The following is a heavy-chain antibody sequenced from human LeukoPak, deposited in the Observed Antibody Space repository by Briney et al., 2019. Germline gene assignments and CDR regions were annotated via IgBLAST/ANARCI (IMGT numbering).Heavy chain of an antibody. CDR2: IRYDGSNK. J-gene: IGHJ4*02. D-gene: IGHD5-18*01. V-gene: IGHV3-30*02. CDR3: AKDQTTPQYTAMVTVDY. Sequence: PGGSLRLSCAASGFTFSSYGMHWVRQAPGKGLEWVAFIRYDGSNKYYADSVEGRFTISRDNSKNTLYLQMNSLRAEDTAVYYCAKDQTTPQYTAMVTVDYWGQGTLVTVSS. CDR1: GFTFSSYG.